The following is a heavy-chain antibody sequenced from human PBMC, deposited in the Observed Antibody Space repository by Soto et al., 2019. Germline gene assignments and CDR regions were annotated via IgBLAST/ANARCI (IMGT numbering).Heavy chain of an antibody. J-gene: IGHJ4*02. Sequence: ASVKVSCKASGYTFTGYYMHWVRQAPGQGLEWMGWINPNSGGTNYAQKFQGRVTMTRDTSISTAYMELSRLRSDDTAVYYWARDIPPEGLNSYETPAFDYWGQGTLVTVSS. CDR3: ARDIPPEGLNSYETPAFDY. CDR1: GYTFTGYY. CDR2: INPNSGGT. V-gene: IGHV1-2*02. D-gene: IGHD3-22*01.